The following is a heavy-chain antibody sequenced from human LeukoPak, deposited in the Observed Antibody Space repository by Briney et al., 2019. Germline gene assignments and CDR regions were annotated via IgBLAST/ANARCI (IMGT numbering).Heavy chain of an antibody. CDR3: ARGHPSFYDSSGYYFFDY. J-gene: IGHJ4*02. CDR1: GFTFSTYW. CDR2: INSDGSST. V-gene: IGHV3-74*01. Sequence: GGSLRLSCAASGFTFSTYWMHWVRQAPGKGLVWVSRINSDGSSTSYADSVKGRFTISRDNAKDTLYLQMNSLRAEDTAVYYCARGHPSFYDSSGYYFFDYWGQGTLVTVSS. D-gene: IGHD3-22*01.